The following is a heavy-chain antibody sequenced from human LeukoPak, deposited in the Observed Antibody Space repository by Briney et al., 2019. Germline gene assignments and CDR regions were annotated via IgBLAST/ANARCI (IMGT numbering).Heavy chain of an antibody. CDR2: IRYDGSNK. CDR1: GFTFSSYG. D-gene: IGHD6-13*01. J-gene: IGHJ3*02. CDR3: AKCFLGYSSSCAFDI. Sequence: GGSLRLSCAASGFTFSSYGMHWVRQAPGKGLEGVAFIRYDGSNKYYADSVKGRFTISRDNSKNTLYLQMNSLRAEDTAVYYCAKCFLGYSSSCAFDIWGQGTMVTVSS. V-gene: IGHV3-30*02.